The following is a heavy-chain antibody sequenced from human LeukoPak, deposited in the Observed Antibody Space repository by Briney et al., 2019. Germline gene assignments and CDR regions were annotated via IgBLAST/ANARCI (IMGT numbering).Heavy chain of an antibody. V-gene: IGHV4-34*01. Sequence: PSETLSLTCAVYGGSFSGYYWSWIRQPPGKGLEWIGEINHSGSTNYNPSLKSRVTISVDTSKNQFSLKLSSVTAADTAVYYCARASYCCGGSCSSYYYYYMDVWGKGTTVTVSS. CDR1: GGSFSGYY. CDR3: ARASYCCGGSCSSYYYYYMDV. CDR2: INHSGST. D-gene: IGHD2-15*01. J-gene: IGHJ6*03.